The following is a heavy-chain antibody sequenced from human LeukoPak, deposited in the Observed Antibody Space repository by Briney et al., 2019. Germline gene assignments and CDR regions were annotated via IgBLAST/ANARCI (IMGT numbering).Heavy chain of an antibody. V-gene: IGHV4-4*07. CDR2: IYSSGST. J-gene: IGHJ4*02. D-gene: IGHD6-6*01. CDR1: GASITSFH. Sequence: SESLSLTCTVSGASITSFHWTWIRQPPGKGLEWVGLIYSSGSTIYNPSLQSRVAMSVDMTKNQLSLKLSSVTAADTAMYYCARKDGDYWGQGTLVTVSS. CDR3: ARKDGDY.